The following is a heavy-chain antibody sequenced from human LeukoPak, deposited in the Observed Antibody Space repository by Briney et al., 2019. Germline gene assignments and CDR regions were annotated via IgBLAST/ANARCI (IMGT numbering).Heavy chain of an antibody. D-gene: IGHD6-13*01. CDR3: ARSRLAAAPNWFDP. CDR1: GDTFTSDV. V-gene: IGHV1-69*13. Sequence: SVKVSCKASGDTFTSDVISWVRQAPGQGLEWMGGIIPIFGTTNYAQKFQGRVTITADESTSTAYMELSSLRSEDTAVYYCARSRLAAAPNWFDPWGQGTLLTVSS. CDR2: IIPIFGTT. J-gene: IGHJ5*02.